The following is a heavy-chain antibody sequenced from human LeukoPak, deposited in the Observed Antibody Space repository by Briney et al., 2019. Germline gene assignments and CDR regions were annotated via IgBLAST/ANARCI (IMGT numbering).Heavy chain of an antibody. V-gene: IGHV1-2*04. D-gene: IGHD6-6*01. CDR3: ARVERSSSFVY. Sequence: GASVKVSCKASGYTFTGYYMHWGRQAPGQGLEWMGWISPNSGGTNYAQKFQGWVTMTRDTSISTAYMELSRLRSDDTAVYYCARVERSSSFVYWGQGTMVTVSS. J-gene: IGHJ4*02. CDR2: ISPNSGGT. CDR1: GYTFTGYY.